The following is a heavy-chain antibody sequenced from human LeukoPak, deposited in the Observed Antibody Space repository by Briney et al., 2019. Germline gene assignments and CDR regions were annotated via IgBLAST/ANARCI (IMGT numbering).Heavy chain of an antibody. CDR2: IYYSGST. D-gene: IGHD3-22*01. J-gene: IGHJ4*02. CDR1: GGSISSYY. CDR3: ARAYDSSGYYYGHYFDY. Sequence: SETLSPTCTVSGGSISSYYWSWIRQPPGKGLEWIGYIYYSGSTNYNPSLKSRVTISVDTSKNQFSLKLSSVTAADTAVYYCARAYDSSGYYYGHYFDYWGQGTLVTVSS. V-gene: IGHV4-59*01.